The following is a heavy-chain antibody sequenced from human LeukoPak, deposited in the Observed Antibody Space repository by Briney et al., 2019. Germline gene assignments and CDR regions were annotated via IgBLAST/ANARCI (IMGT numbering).Heavy chain of an antibody. Sequence: SETLSLTCTVSGGSISSSSYYWGWIRQPPGKGLEWIGSIYYSGSTYYNPSLKSRVTISVGTSKNQFSLKLSSVTAADTAVYYCARHGEEGSGYSGSNYYYYYGMDVWGQGTTVTVSS. V-gene: IGHV4-39*01. CDR2: IYYSGST. CDR1: GGSISSSSYY. D-gene: IGHD5-12*01. J-gene: IGHJ6*02. CDR3: ARHGEEGSGYSGSNYYYYYGMDV.